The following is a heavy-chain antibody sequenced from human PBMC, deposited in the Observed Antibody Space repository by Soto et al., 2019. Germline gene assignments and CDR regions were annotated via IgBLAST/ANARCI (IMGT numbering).Heavy chain of an antibody. D-gene: IGHD2-15*01. J-gene: IGHJ6*02. V-gene: IGHV1-69*13. CDR3: ARGYCSGGSCYSYYYYYYGMDV. Sequence: AVKVSCKASGVTFSSYAISWVRQAPGQGLEWMGGIIPIFGTANYAQKFQGRVTITADESTSTAYMELSSLRSEDTAVYYCARGYCSGGSCYSYYYYYYGMDVWGQGTTVTVSS. CDR1: GVTFSSYA. CDR2: IIPIFGTA.